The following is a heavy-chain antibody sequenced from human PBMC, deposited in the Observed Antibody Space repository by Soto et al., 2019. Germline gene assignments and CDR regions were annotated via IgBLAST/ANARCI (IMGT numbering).Heavy chain of an antibody. D-gene: IGHD1-1*01. CDR1: GFTFSNAW. CDR3: AKYLLNLQAPNYYYYYMDV. V-gene: IGHV3-15*01. Sequence: GGSLRLSCAASGFTFSNAWMSWVRQAPGKGLEWVGRIKSKTDGGTTDYAAPVKGRFTISRDDSKNTLYLQMNSLKTEDTAVYYCAKYLLNLQAPNYYYYYMDVWGKGTTVTVSS. J-gene: IGHJ6*03. CDR2: IKSKTDGGTT.